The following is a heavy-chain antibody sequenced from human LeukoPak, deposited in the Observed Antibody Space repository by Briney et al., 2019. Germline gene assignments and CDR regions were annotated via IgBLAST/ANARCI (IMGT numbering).Heavy chain of an antibody. Sequence: HPGRPLRLSCAASVYPLCSSRMHWVPRAPGRGVEWGGVVWYWGSNKYYADSVKGRFTISRDNSKNTLYLQMNSLRAEDTAVYYCARDHFTNHYDSSGYYGCFDYWGQGTLVTVSS. CDR2: VWYWGSNK. J-gene: IGHJ4*02. D-gene: IGHD3-22*01. V-gene: IGHV3-33*01. CDR3: ARDHFTNHYDSSGYYGCFDY. CDR1: VYPLCSSR.